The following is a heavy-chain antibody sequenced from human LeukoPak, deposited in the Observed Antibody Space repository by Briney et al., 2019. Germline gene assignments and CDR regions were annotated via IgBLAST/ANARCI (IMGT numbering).Heavy chain of an antibody. J-gene: IGHJ4*02. D-gene: IGHD3-10*01. CDR2: IYTSGTT. CDR1: GGSISSGNYY. CDR3: ARGSWFGEYHY. V-gene: IGHV4-61*02. Sequence: SETLSLTCTVSGGSISSGNYYYSWIRQPAGKGLEWLGRIYTSGTTDYNPSLKSRVTISVDTSKNQFSLKLSPVTAADTAVYYCARGSWFGEYHYWGQGTLVTVSS.